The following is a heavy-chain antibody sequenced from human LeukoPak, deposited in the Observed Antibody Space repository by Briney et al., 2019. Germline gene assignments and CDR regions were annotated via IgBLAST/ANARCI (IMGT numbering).Heavy chain of an antibody. J-gene: IGHJ6*03. Sequence: PSETLSLTCAVSASSISSNFYWSWIRQPPGSGLEWIGSIYQSGTTYYNPSLRSRVTISVDMSKNEFSLKLTSVTAADTAVYYCARARGTIIFGVVILDYYMDVWGKGTTVTVSS. CDR3: ARARGTIIFGVVILDYYMDV. CDR2: IYQSGTT. D-gene: IGHD3-3*02. V-gene: IGHV4-38-2*01. CDR1: ASSISSNFY.